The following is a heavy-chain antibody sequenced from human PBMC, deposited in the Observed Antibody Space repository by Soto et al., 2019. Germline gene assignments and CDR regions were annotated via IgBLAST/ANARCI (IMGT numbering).Heavy chain of an antibody. D-gene: IGHD3-3*01. CDR3: ARDLLHYDFWSGYSAYFYYGMDV. V-gene: IGHV3-48*03. CDR2: ISDSGGTV. Sequence: GGPLRLSCAASGFTFSSYGMKWVRQAPGQGLVWVSYISDSGGTVYYADSVKGRFTVSRDNAQNSVYLQMNSLRTEDTAVYYCARDLLHYDFWSGYSAYFYYGMDVWGPGTTVTVSS. CDR1: GFTFSSYG. J-gene: IGHJ6*02.